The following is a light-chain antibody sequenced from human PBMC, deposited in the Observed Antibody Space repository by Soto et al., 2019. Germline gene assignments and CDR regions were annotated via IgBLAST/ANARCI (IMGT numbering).Light chain of an antibody. CDR1: RDVRVY. CDR3: QQYYIYPPA. CDR2: QTS. V-gene: IGKV1-5*03. Sequence: DIQMTQSPSTLSASVGDRVTITCRASRDVRVYLAWYQQKPGKAPKLLVFQTSILEAGVPSRFSRSGSETDFTLAISGRQPEDSATYFCQQYYIYPPAFGPGTKVEI. J-gene: IGKJ3*01.